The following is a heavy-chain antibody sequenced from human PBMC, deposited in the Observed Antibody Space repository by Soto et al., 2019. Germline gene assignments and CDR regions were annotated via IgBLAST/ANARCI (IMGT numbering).Heavy chain of an antibody. D-gene: IGHD3-10*01. J-gene: IGHJ4*02. CDR2: ISHDGKDK. Sequence: QMQLVESGGGVVQPGRSLRDSCATSGFAFSYYGIHWVRQAPGKGLEWVADISHDGKDKWYADSVKGRFTISRDNSENTLYLQMNGLRSEDTAVYFCASGEGRNGHDTRFDYWGQGTLVTVSS. CDR1: GFAFSYYG. CDR3: ASGEGRNGHDTRFDY. V-gene: IGHV3-30*03.